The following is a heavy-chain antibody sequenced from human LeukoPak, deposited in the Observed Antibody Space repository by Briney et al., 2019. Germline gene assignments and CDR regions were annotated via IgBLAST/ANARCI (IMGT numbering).Heavy chain of an antibody. CDR2: ISAYNGNT. CDR1: GYTFTSYG. D-gene: IGHD6-13*01. CDR3: ARVGAAAGTPHLYYYYYYYMDV. Sequence: ASVKVSCKASGYTFTSYGISWVRQAPGQGLEWMGWISAYNGNTNYAQKLQGRVTMTTDTSTSTAYMELRSLRSDDTAVYHCARVGAAAGTPHLYYYYYYYMDVWGKGTTVTVSS. V-gene: IGHV1-18*01. J-gene: IGHJ6*03.